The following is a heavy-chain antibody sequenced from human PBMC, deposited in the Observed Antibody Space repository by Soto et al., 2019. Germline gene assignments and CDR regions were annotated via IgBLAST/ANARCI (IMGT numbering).Heavy chain of an antibody. CDR2: ITTSGSYI. CDR1: GFTFSSYD. J-gene: IGHJ3*01. CDR3: AKDLRGLDAFDF. Sequence: GGSLRLSCAASGFTFSSYDMNWVRQAPGKGLEYVSSITTSGSYIYYGDSVRGRFTISRDNAKNSLFLQMDSLRVEDTAIYYCAKDLRGLDAFDFWGQGTMVTVSS. V-gene: IGHV3-21*04. D-gene: IGHD5-12*01.